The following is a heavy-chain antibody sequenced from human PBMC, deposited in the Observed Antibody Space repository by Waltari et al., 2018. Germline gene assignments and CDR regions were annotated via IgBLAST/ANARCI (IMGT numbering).Heavy chain of an antibody. CDR2: VYPELGDI. J-gene: IGHJ5*02. D-gene: IGHD1-26*01. Sequence: DVQLVQSGAEVKKPGATVKISCKASGYTFTDYYIHWVQQTPTKGLEWVGRVYPELGDILYTGNFQGRVTITADTSTDTVHMELSSLRSEETAVYFCARGTVGPSNNWFDTWGQGTLVTVSS. CDR3: ARGTVGPSNNWFDT. CDR1: GYTFTDYY. V-gene: IGHV1-69-2*01.